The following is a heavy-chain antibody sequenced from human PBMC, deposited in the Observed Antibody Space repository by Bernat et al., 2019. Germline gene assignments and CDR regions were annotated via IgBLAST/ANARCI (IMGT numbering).Heavy chain of an antibody. Sequence: EVQLLESGGGLVQPGGSLRLSCAASGFTFTSFPMSWVRQAPGKGLEWVSSISGGGDSTSYADSVKGRFTISRDNSRNTLYLQMNSLKVEDTAVYFCAKDFVRHRGFGELSDYWGQGTPVTVSS. CDR1: GFTFTSFP. V-gene: IGHV3-23*01. J-gene: IGHJ4*02. CDR2: ISGGGDST. CDR3: AKDFVRHRGFGELSDY. D-gene: IGHD3-10*01.